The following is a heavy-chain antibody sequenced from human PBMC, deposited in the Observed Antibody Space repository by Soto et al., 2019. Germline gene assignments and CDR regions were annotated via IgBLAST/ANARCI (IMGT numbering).Heavy chain of an antibody. V-gene: IGHV3-53*01. CDR2: LYSGGQT. D-gene: IGHD6-13*01. Sequence: GGSLRLSCAVSGFNFDNSYMSWVRQAPGKGLEWVSILYSGGQTYYTESVRGRFTISRDISKNTLDLQMNRLTAEDTAVYFCGRISRGAPGGTFWGQGTRVTVSS. CDR3: GRISRGAPGGTF. CDR1: GFNFDNSY. J-gene: IGHJ4*02.